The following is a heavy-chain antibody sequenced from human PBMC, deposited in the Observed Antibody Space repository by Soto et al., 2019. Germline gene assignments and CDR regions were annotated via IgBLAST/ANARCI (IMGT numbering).Heavy chain of an antibody. Sequence: PSETLSLTCTVSGGSISSSPYYWGWIRQPPGKGLEWIGSIFYSGSSYYSPSLKSRVTISRDTSKNQFSLKLTSVTAADTAVYYCARHRDYNRSGSWFDYWGQGTLVTSPQ. J-gene: IGHJ4*02. CDR1: GGSISSSPYY. CDR2: IFYSGSS. V-gene: IGHV4-39*01. CDR3: ARHRDYNRSGSWFDY. D-gene: IGHD3-10*01.